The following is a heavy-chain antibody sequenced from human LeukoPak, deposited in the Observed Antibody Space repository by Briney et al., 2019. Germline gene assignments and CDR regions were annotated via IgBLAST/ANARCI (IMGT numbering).Heavy chain of an antibody. CDR3: ARIRGYFDC. D-gene: IGHD3-16*01. Sequence: PSETLSLTCTVSGGPISSYYWSWIRQPPGKGLEWIGYIYYSGSTNYNPSLKSRVTISVDTSKNQFSLKLSSVTAADTAVYYCARIRGYFDCWGQGTLVTVSS. V-gene: IGHV4-59*01. CDR1: GGPISSYY. J-gene: IGHJ4*02. CDR2: IYYSGST.